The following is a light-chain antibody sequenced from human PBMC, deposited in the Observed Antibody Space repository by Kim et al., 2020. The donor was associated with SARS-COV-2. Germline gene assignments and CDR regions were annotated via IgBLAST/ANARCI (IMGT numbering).Light chain of an antibody. CDR1: QGITNY. CDR3: QKYNSVPLT. Sequence: GDRVTITCRASQGITNYLAWYQQKPGKVPMLLIYAASALQSGVPSRFSGSGSATDFTLTISNLQPEDVATYYCQKYNSVPLTFGGGTKVDIK. J-gene: IGKJ4*01. V-gene: IGKV1-27*01. CDR2: AAS.